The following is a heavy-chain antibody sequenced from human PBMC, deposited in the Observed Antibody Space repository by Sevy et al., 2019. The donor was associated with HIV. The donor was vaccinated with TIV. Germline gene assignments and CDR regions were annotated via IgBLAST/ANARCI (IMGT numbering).Heavy chain of an antibody. D-gene: IGHD6-13*01. J-gene: IGHJ4*02. CDR2: INQDASVN. V-gene: IGHV3-7*01. CDR1: GFSLNTYW. Sequence: GGSLRLSCVASGFSLNTYWMLWVRQAPGKGLEWVANINQDASVNYYADSVKGRFTISRDNARNLVSLQMNILRVEDTAVYYCVRAIATVDSFWGQGTLVTVSS. CDR3: VRAIATVDSF.